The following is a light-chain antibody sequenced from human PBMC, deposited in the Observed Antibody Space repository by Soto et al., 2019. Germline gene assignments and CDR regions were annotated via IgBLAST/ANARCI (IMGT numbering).Light chain of an antibody. V-gene: IGKV2-28*01. CDR3: MQALQTPRT. J-gene: IGKJ1*01. Sequence: DIVMTQSPLSLPVTPGEPASISCKSSQSLLHSNGYYYLDWYLLKPGQSPQLLIYLGSNRASGVPDRFSGSGSGTDFTLKISRVEAEDVGVYYCMQALQTPRTFGQGTKVEIK. CDR1: QSLLHSNGYYY. CDR2: LGS.